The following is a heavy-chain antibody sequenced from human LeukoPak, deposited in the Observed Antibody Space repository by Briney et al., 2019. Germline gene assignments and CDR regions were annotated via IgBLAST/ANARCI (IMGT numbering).Heavy chain of an antibody. Sequence: GGSLRLSCAASGFTVSSNYMSWVRQAPGKGLEWVPVIYSGGSTYYADSMKGRFTISRDNSKNTLYLQMNSLRAEDTAVYYCASELLWFGESPTYYMDVWGKGTTVTVSS. D-gene: IGHD3-10*01. CDR1: GFTVSSNY. CDR3: ASELLWFGESPTYYMDV. J-gene: IGHJ6*03. CDR2: IYSGGST. V-gene: IGHV3-66*02.